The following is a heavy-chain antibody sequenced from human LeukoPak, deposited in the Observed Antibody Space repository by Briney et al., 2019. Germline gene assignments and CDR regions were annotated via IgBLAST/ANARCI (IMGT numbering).Heavy chain of an antibody. CDR2: ISGSGDST. V-gene: IGHV3-23*01. D-gene: IGHD5-24*01. CDR1: GFTFSNYA. CDR3: AKHQAMATVDPFDY. Sequence: QSGGSLRLSCAASGFTFSNYAMSWVRQAPGKGLEWVSGISGSGDSTYYADPVKGRFTLSRDNSKNTVYLQMSSLRAEDTAIYYCAKHQAMATVDPFDYWGQGTLVTVSS. J-gene: IGHJ4*02.